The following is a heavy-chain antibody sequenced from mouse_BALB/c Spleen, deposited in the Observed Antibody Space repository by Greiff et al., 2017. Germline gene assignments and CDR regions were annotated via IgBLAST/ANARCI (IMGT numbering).Heavy chain of an antibody. J-gene: IGHJ2*01. V-gene: IGHV7-1*02. Sequence: EVNVVESGGGLVQPGGSLRLSCATSGFTFSDFYMEWVRQPPGKRLEWIAASRNKANDYTTVYSASVKGRFIVSSYTSQSILYLHMNALRAEDTAIYFCARGSVDYFDYWGQGTTLTVSS. CDR3: ARGSVDYFDY. CDR1: GFTFSDFY. CDR2: SRNKANDYTT.